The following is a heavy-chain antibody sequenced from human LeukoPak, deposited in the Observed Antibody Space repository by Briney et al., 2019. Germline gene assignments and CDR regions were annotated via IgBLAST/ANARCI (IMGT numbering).Heavy chain of an antibody. D-gene: IGHD5-12*01. V-gene: IGHV4-34*01. CDR2: INHSGST. CDR3: AVASGYDYLGGAFDI. J-gene: IGHJ3*02. Sequence: SSETLSLTCAVYGGSFSGYYWSWIRQPPGKGLEWIGEINHSGSTNYNPSLKSRVTISVDTSKNQFSLKLSSVTAADTAVYYCAVASGYDYLGGAFDIWGQGTMVTVSS. CDR1: GGSFSGYY.